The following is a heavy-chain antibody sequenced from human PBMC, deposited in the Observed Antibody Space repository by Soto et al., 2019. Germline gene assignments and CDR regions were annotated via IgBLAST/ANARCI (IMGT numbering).Heavy chain of an antibody. Sequence: EVQLLESGGGLAQPGGSLRLSCAASRFTLSSYAMSWVRQAPGKGLEWVSAISGGGISTYYADSVKGRFTISRDSSNNTLYLQMNSLRAEDTAVYYCAKAYSSGWFEGVSFDYWGQGTLVTVSS. CDR1: RFTLSSYA. D-gene: IGHD6-19*01. V-gene: IGHV3-23*01. CDR2: ISGGGIST. J-gene: IGHJ4*02. CDR3: AKAYSSGWFEGVSFDY.